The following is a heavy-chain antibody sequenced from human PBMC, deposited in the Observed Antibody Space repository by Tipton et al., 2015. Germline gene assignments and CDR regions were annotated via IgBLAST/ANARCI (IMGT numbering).Heavy chain of an antibody. D-gene: IGHD5-18*01. J-gene: IGHJ5*02. V-gene: IGHV4-30-2*01. CDR1: GDSITSGGYS. CDR2: IYRTGHT. Sequence: TLSLTCSLSGDSITSGGYSWSWLRQTSGRGLEWIGYIYRTGHTFYNASLRSRVTMSLYGSNNRFSLELTAVTAADTAVYFCARGGYNHGFFDWFDPWGQGILVTVSS. CDR3: ARGGYNHGFFDWFDP.